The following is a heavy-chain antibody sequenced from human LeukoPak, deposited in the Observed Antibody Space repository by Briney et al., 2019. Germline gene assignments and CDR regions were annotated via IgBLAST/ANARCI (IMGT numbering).Heavy chain of an antibody. CDR2: IYYSGST. CDR1: GGSISSYY. CDR3: ASPFGAAAGEYGMDV. Sequence: PSETLSLTCTVSGGSISSYYWSWIRQPPGKGLEWIGYIYYSGSTNYNPSLKSRVTISVDTSKNQLSLKLSSVTAADTAVYYCASPFGAAAGEYGMDVWGQGTTVTVSS. J-gene: IGHJ6*02. V-gene: IGHV4-59*08. D-gene: IGHD6-13*01.